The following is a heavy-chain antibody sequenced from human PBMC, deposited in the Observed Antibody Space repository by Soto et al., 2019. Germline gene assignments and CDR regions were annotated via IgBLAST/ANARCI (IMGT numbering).Heavy chain of an antibody. J-gene: IGHJ6*02. CDR3: ARGGAGKYPYYHNGMDV. Sequence: QVQLQESGPGLVKPSQTLSLTCTVSGGSIRSGDYYWSWIRQPPGKDLEWIGYIYHSGPTYYSPSLNSRLTISIATSKNQFSLKLTSVPAADTAVYYCARGGAGKYPYYHNGMDVWGQGTTVTVSS. V-gene: IGHV4-30-4*01. CDR1: GGSIRSGDYY. CDR2: IYHSGPT. D-gene: IGHD3-16*01.